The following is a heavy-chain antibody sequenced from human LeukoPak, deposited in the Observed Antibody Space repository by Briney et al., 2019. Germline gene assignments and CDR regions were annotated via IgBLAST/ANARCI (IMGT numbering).Heavy chain of an antibody. CDR1: GFSFGSIG. V-gene: IGHV3-30*02. D-gene: IGHD2-2*01. J-gene: IGHJ4*02. CDR2: IRYDGSTR. Sequence: GGSLRLSCAASGFSFGSIGMHWVRQAPGKGLEWVAFIRYDGSTRYYADSVEGRFIISRDISENTLYLQMNSLRTEDTAMYYRAKDGPASGLSYFDYWGQGTLVTVSS. CDR3: AKDGPASGLSYFDY.